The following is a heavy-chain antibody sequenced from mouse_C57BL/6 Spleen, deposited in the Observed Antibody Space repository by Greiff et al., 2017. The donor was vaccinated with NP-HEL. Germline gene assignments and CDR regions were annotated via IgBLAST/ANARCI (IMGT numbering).Heavy chain of an antibody. J-gene: IGHJ2*01. V-gene: IGHV1-82*01. CDR2: IYPGDGDT. Sequence: VKLQESGPELVKPGASVKISCKASGYAFSSSWMNWVKQRPGKGLEWIGRIYPGDGDTNYNGKFKGKATLTADKSSSTAYMQLSSLTSEDSAVYFCARGRSPQDYFDYWGQGTTLTVSS. CDR1: GYAFSSSW. CDR3: ARGRSPQDYFDY.